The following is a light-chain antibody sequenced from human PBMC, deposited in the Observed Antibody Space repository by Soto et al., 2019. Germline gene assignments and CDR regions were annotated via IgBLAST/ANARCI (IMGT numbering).Light chain of an antibody. CDR2: DAS. Sequence: DIHMTQSPSSLSASVGERVTISCQASQDISNNLNWYQQTPGKAPDLLIYDASNFKTGVPSRFSGSGSGTEFTFTISSLQPEDIATYYCQQYNNLPLTFXGGTKVDIK. J-gene: IGKJ4*01. V-gene: IGKV1-33*01. CDR1: QDISNN. CDR3: QQYNNLPLT.